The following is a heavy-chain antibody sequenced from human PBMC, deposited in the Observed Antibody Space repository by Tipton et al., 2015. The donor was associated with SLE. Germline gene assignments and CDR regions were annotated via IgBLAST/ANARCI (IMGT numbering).Heavy chain of an antibody. D-gene: IGHD6-13*01. CDR3: ARGRGIAAAVPGAFDI. V-gene: IGHV4-39*07. Sequence: TLSLTCTVSGGSISSSSYYWGWIRQPPGKGLEWIGSIYYSGSTYYNPSLKSRVTISVDTSKNQFSLKLSSVTAADTAVYYCARGRGIAAAVPGAFDIWGQGTMVTVSS. CDR2: IYYSGST. CDR1: GGSISSSSYY. J-gene: IGHJ3*02.